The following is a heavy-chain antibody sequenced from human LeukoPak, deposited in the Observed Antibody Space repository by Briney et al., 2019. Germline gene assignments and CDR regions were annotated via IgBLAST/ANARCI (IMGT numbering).Heavy chain of an antibody. CDR1: GFTFSSYS. D-gene: IGHD6-13*01. CDR2: ISSSSSYI. J-gene: IGHJ6*02. V-gene: IGHV3-21*01. CDR3: AKSGSSWYSGMDV. Sequence: GGSLRLSCAASGFTFSSYSMNWVRQAPGKGLEWVSSISSSSSYIYYADSVKGRFTISRDNAKNSLYLQMNSLRAEDTAVYYCAKSGSSWYSGMDVWGQGTTVTVSS.